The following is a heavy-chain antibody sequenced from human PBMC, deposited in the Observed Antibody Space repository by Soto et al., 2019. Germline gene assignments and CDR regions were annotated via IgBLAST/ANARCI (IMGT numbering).Heavy chain of an antibody. CDR2: IYYSGST. V-gene: IGHV4-30-2*01. D-gene: IGHD6-19*01. J-gene: IGHJ3*02. Sequence: SETLSLTCAVSGGSISSSVHSWSWIRQPPGTGLEWIGYIYYSGSTYYNPSLESRVTISLDRSKNQFSLKLTSVTAADTAVYYCARAEPGYRSGRYGGDTFDIWGHGTMVTVSS. CDR3: ARAEPGYRSGRYGGDTFDI. CDR1: GGSISSSVHS.